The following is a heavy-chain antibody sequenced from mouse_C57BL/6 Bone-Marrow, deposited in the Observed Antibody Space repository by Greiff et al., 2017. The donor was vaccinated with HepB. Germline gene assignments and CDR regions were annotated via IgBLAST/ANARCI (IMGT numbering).Heavy chain of an antibody. V-gene: IGHV1-53*01. Sequence: QVQLQQPGTELVKPGASVKLSCKASGYTFTSYWMHWVKQRPGQGLEWIGNINPSNGGTNYNEKFKSKATLTVDNASSPAYMQLSSLTSEDSAVSDGAGQGYYGSSAWFAYWGEGALVTVAA. CDR2: INPSNGGT. J-gene: IGHJ3*01. CDR1: GYTFTSYW. CDR3: AGQGYYGSSAWFAY. D-gene: IGHD1-1*01.